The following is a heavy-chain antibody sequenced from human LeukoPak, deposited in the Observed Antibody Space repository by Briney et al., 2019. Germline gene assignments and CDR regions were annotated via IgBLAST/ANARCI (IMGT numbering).Heavy chain of an antibody. Sequence: GASVKVSCKPSGYTFTSYYMHWVRQAPGQGLEWMGWISAYNGNTNYAQKLQGRVTMTTDTSTSTAYMELRSLRSDDTAVYYCARQGCSGGSCYSGVWWFDPWGQGTLVTVSS. D-gene: IGHD2-15*01. CDR3: ARQGCSGGSCYSGVWWFDP. CDR1: GYTFTSYY. V-gene: IGHV1-18*04. CDR2: ISAYNGNT. J-gene: IGHJ5*02.